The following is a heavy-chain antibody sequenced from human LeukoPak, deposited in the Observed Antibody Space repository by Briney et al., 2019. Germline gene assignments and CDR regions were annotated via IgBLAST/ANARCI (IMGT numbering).Heavy chain of an antibody. J-gene: IGHJ4*02. V-gene: IGHV3-23*01. CDR3: AKDGAPYYYDSSGYFY. CDR2: IRGSGGST. D-gene: IGHD3-22*01. Sequence: PGGSLRLSCAASGFTFSSYGMSWVRQAPGKGLEWVSAIRGSGGSTYYADSVKGRFTISRDNSKNTLYLQMNSLRAEDTAVYYCAKDGAPYYYDSSGYFYWGQGTLVTVSS. CDR1: GFTFSSYG.